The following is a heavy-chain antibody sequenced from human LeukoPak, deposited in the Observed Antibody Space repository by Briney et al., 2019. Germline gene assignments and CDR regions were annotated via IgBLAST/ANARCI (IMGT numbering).Heavy chain of an antibody. D-gene: IGHD4-23*01. CDR3: ARDLGYGGREYYFDY. J-gene: IGHJ4*02. V-gene: IGHV1-46*01. CDR1: GYTFTSYY. Sequence: ASVTVSCKASGYTFTSYYMHWVRQAPGQGLEWMGIINPSGGSTSYAQKFQGRVTMTRDTSTSTVYMELSSLRSEDTAVYYCARDLGYGGREYYFDYWGQGTLVTVSS. CDR2: INPSGGST.